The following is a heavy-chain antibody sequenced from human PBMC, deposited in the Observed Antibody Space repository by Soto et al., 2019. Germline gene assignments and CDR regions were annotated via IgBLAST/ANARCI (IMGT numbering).Heavy chain of an antibody. J-gene: IGHJ4*02. D-gene: IGHD2-2*01. Sequence: ASVKVSCKASGYTFTSYAMHWVRQAPGQRLEWMGWINAGNGNTKYSQKFQGRVTITRDTSVSTAYMELSSLRSEDTAVYYCARDLMRIVVVPAAMGYFDYWGQGTLVTVSS. CDR3: ARDLMRIVVVPAAMGYFDY. V-gene: IGHV1-3*01. CDR1: GYTFTSYA. CDR2: INAGNGNT.